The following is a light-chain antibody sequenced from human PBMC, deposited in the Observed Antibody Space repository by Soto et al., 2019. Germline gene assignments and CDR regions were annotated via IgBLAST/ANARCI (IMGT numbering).Light chain of an antibody. CDR1: SSNIGSNY. J-gene: IGLJ1*01. CDR3: AAWDDSLSGRS. CDR2: RNN. Sequence: QSVLTQPPSASGTPGQRVTISCSGSSSNIGSNYVYWYQQLPGTAPKLLIYRNNQRPSGVPDRFSGSKSGTSASLAISGLRSEDEVGYYCAAWDDSLSGRSFGTGTNVTVL. V-gene: IGLV1-47*01.